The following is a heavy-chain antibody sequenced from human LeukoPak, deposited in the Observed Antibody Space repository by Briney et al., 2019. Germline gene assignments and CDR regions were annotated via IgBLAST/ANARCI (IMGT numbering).Heavy chain of an antibody. CDR2: NYHSGST. Sequence: SETLSLTCTVSGGSISHYFWSWIRQPPGKALEWIGYNYHSGSTNYDPSLKRRVTISVDPSKTQYSLKLNSVTAADTAVDYCAKTVAGYWYFDLWGRGTLVTVSS. V-gene: IGHV4-59*08. CDR1: GGSISHYF. CDR3: AKTVAGYWYFDL. D-gene: IGHD6-19*01. J-gene: IGHJ2*01.